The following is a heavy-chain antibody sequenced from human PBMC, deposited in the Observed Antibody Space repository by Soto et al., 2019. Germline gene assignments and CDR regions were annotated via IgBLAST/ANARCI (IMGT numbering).Heavy chain of an antibody. Sequence: SETLSLTCTVFGVSMNNYYWSWVRQAPGKGLNWIGYIYYSGSINYNPSLRSRVSMSVDTSKNQFSLRLTSVTTADTGVYYCAGGARVAGAATPPSHWGQGTLVTVSS. CDR1: GVSMNNYY. V-gene: IGHV4-59*01. CDR2: IYYSGSI. D-gene: IGHD2-2*02. CDR3: AGGARVAGAATPPSH. J-gene: IGHJ1*01.